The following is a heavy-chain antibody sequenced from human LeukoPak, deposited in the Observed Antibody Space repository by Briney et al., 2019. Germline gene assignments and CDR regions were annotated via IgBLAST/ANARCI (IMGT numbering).Heavy chain of an antibody. J-gene: IGHJ6*02. V-gene: IGHV4-61*01. CDR1: GGSVSSGSYY. CDR3: ARGRDKGYGYYYYYGMDV. CDR2: IYYSGST. Sequence: SETLSLTCTVSGGSVSSGSYYWSWIRQPPGKGLEWIGYIYYSGSTNYNPSLKSRVTISVDTSKNQFSLKLSSVTAADTAVYYCARGRDKGYGYYYYYGMDVWGQGTTVTVSS. D-gene: IGHD5-18*01.